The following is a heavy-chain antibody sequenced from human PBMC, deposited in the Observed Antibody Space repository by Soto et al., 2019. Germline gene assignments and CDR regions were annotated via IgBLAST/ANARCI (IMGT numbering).Heavy chain of an antibody. V-gene: IGHV4-30-2*01. CDR2: IYHSGTT. CDR3: ARVSAVGYYFDY. Sequence: SETLSLTCAVSARSISSGGYSWSWIRQPPGNGLEWIGYIYHSGTTNYNPSLKSRVTISVDGTKNPISLKLSSVTAADTAVYYCARVSAVGYYFDYWGQGTLVTVSS. CDR1: ARSISSGGYS. D-gene: IGHD1-26*01. J-gene: IGHJ4*02.